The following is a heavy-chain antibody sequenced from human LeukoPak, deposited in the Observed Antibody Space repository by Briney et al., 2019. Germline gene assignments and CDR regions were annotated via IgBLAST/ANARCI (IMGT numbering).Heavy chain of an antibody. Sequence: GASVKVSCKVSGNTLTELFIHWVRQAPGKGLEWMGGFDPEEGETIYAQKFQGRVTMTRDTSTSTVYMELSSLRSEDTAVYYCIVVRDAFDIWGQGTMVTVSS. CDR3: IVVRDAFDI. CDR2: FDPEEGET. V-gene: IGHV1-24*01. CDR1: GNTLTELF. J-gene: IGHJ3*02. D-gene: IGHD3-22*01.